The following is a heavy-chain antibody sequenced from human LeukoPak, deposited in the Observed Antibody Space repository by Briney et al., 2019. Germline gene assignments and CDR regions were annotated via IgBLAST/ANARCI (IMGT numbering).Heavy chain of an antibody. J-gene: IGHJ4*02. CDR2: IYYSGST. D-gene: IGHD3-22*01. Sequence: SETLSLTCIVSGGSISSGDYYWSWIRQPPGKGLEWIGYIYYSGSTYYNPSLKSRITMSVDTSKNQFSLKLSSVTAADTAVYYCATHSSSYSYFDYWGQGTLVTVSS. CDR3: ATHSSSYSYFDY. CDR1: GGSISSGDYY. V-gene: IGHV4-30-4*01.